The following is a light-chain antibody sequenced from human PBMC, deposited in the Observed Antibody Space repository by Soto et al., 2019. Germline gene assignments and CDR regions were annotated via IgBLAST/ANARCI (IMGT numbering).Light chain of an antibody. V-gene: IGKV2-28*01. J-gene: IGKJ1*01. CDR2: LGS. CDR1: QSLLHSNGYSY. CDR3: MQGLQTPQT. Sequence: DIVMTQSPLSLPVTPGEPASISCRSSQSLLHSNGYSYLDWYLQKPGQSPQLLIFLGSNRASGVPDRFSGSGSGTDFTLKITRVEAGDVGVYYCMQGLQTPQTFGQGTKVDIK.